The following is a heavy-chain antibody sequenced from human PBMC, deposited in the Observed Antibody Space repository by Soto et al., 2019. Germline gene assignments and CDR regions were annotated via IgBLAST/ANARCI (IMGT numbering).Heavy chain of an antibody. J-gene: IGHJ3*02. CDR3: ARRPSYYDSSGYSLNDAFDI. Sequence: GGSLRLSCAASGFTFSSYWMSWVRQAPGKGLEWVANIKQDGSEKYYVDSVNGRFTISRDNAKNSLYLQMNSLRAEDTAVYYCARRPSYYDSSGYSLNDAFDIWGQGTMVTVS. D-gene: IGHD3-22*01. CDR2: IKQDGSEK. V-gene: IGHV3-7*01. CDR1: GFTFSSYW.